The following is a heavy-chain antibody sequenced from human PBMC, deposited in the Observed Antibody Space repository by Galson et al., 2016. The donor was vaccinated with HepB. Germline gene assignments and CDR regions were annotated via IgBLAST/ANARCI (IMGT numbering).Heavy chain of an antibody. CDR2: ISSNGATI. V-gene: IGHV3-48*03. Sequence: SLRLSCAASGFTFSSYTMNWVRQAPGKGLEWVSYISSNGATIYYADSVQGRFTLTRDTAKNSMYLQMNSLRADDTAIYYCARDVGYYDVLTGYSGEHYYYYYAMDVWGQGTTVTVSS. J-gene: IGHJ6*02. D-gene: IGHD3-9*01. CDR3: ARDVGYYDVLTGYSGEHYYYYYAMDV. CDR1: GFTFSSYT.